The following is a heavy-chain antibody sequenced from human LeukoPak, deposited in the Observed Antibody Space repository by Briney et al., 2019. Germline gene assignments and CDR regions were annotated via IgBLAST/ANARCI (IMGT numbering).Heavy chain of an antibody. CDR3: ARRLTQYDCFDP. CDR1: GDSVSSNSVT. Sequence: SQILSLTCAISGDSVSSNSVTWNWIRQSPSRGLESLGRTYYRSTWYNDYAVSVRGRITVNPDASKNQFSLHLNSVTPEDTAVYYCARRLTQYDCFDPWGQGILVTVPS. J-gene: IGHJ5*02. D-gene: IGHD2-2*01. CDR2: TYYRSTWYN. V-gene: IGHV6-1*01.